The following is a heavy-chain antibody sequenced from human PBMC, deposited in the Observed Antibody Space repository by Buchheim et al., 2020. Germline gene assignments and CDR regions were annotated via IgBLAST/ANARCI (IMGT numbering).Heavy chain of an antibody. Sequence: QVQLVESGGGVVQPGRSLRLSCAASGFTFSSYAMHWVRQAPGKGLEWVAVISYDGSNKYYADPLKGRFTISRDNSKNTLYLQMNSLRAEDTAVYYCARVEVVPAAIGYYGMDVWGQGTT. CDR3: ARVEVVPAAIGYYGMDV. J-gene: IGHJ6*02. CDR1: GFTFSSYA. CDR2: ISYDGSNK. V-gene: IGHV3-30*04. D-gene: IGHD2-2*01.